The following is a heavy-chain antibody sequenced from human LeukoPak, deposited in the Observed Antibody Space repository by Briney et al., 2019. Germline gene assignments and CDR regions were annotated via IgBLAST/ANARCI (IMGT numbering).Heavy chain of an antibody. J-gene: IGHJ4*02. D-gene: IGHD3-10*01. V-gene: IGHV3-23*01. Sequence: GGSLRLSCAASGFTFSSYAMNWVRQAPGKGLEWVSVLSGSGGSTVYADSVKGRFTISRDNSKNTLYLQMSSLRAEDTAVYYCVKTYYGSGSYSDYWGQGTLVTVSS. CDR2: LSGSGGST. CDR1: GFTFSSYA. CDR3: VKTYYGSGSYSDY.